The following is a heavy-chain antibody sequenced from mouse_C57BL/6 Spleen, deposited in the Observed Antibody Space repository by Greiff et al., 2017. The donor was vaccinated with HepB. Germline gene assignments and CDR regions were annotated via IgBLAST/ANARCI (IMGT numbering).Heavy chain of an antibody. CDR3: ARGGLLRWYFDV. J-gene: IGHJ1*03. Sequence: VQLQQPGAELVKPGASVKLSCKASGYTFTSYWMHWVKQRPGQGLEWIGMIHPNSGSTNYNEKFKSKATLTVDKSSSTAYMQLSSLTSEDSAVYYCARGGLLRWYFDVWGTGTTVTVAS. CDR2: IHPNSGST. V-gene: IGHV1-64*01. CDR1: GYTFTSYW. D-gene: IGHD1-1*01.